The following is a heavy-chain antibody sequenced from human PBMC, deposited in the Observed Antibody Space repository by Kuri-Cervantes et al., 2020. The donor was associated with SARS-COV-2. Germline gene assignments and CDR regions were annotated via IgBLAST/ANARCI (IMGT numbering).Heavy chain of an antibody. Sequence: SETLSLTCTVSGGSISSGDYYWSWIRQPPGKGLEWIGYIYYSGSTYYNPSLKSRVTISVDTSKNQFSLKLSSVTAADTAVYYCARTITIFGVGRAFDIWGQGTMVTVSS. CDR2: IYYSGST. D-gene: IGHD3-3*01. CDR1: GGSISSGDYY. CDR3: ARTITIFGVGRAFDI. J-gene: IGHJ3*02. V-gene: IGHV4-30-4*01.